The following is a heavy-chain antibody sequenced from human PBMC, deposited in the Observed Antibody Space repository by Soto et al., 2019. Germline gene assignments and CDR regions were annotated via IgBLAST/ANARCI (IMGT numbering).Heavy chain of an antibody. CDR2: IYYSGST. V-gene: IGHV4-31*01. D-gene: IGHD3-16*01. Sequence: QVQLQESGPGLVKPSQTLSLTCTVSGGSIRSGGYYWSWIRPHPGKGMEWIGYIYYSGSTDYNPSLKSVVNISVDTSKHQFSLKLSSVTAADTAVYYCAREPLIWGQGTLVTVSS. J-gene: IGHJ4*02. CDR3: AREPLI. CDR1: GGSIRSGGYY.